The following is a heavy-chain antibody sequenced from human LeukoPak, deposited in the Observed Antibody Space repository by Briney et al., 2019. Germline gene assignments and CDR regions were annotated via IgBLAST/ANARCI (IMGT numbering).Heavy chain of an antibody. D-gene: IGHD3-22*01. Sequence: GGSLRLSCAASGFTVSSNYMSWVRQAPGKGLEWVSVIYSGGSTYYADSVKGRFTISRDNSKNTLYLQMNSLRAEDTAVYYCARGALDSSGYSNDGAFDIWGQGTMVTVSS. J-gene: IGHJ3*02. V-gene: IGHV3-66*01. CDR3: ARGALDSSGYSNDGAFDI. CDR2: IYSGGST. CDR1: GFTVSSNY.